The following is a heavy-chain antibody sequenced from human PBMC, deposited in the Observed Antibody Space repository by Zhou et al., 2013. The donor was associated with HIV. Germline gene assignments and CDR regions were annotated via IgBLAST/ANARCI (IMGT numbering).Heavy chain of an antibody. CDR2: INPNSGGT. CDR3: ARGGIEYTGYDHTWNLDH. D-gene: IGHD5-12*01. J-gene: IGHJ4*02. CDR1: GYTFTDFY. V-gene: IGHV1-2*02. Sequence: QVQLVQSGAEVKTPGASVKVSCKASGYTFTDFYIHWVRQAPGQGLEWMGWINPNSGGTNHAQRFQGRVTMTRDTSISTAYLELSRLRSDDTTVYYCARGGIEYTGYDHTWNLDHWGQGTLVTVSS.